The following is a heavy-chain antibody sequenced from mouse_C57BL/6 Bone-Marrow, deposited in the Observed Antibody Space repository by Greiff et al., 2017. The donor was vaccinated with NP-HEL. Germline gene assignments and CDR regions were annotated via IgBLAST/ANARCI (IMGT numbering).Heavy chain of an antibody. J-gene: IGHJ4*01. CDR2: IDPENGDT. V-gene: IGHV14-4*01. Sequence: VQLQQSGAELVRPGASVKLSCTASGFNIKDDYMHWVKQRPEQGLEWIGWIDPENGDTEYASKFQGKATITADTSSNTAYLQLSSLTSEDTAVYYCTVYYRGDYWGQGTSVTVSS. D-gene: IGHD2-14*01. CDR1: GFNIKDDY. CDR3: TVYYRGDY.